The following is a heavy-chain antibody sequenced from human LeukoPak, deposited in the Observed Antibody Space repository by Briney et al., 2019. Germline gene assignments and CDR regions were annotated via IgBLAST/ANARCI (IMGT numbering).Heavy chain of an antibody. D-gene: IGHD6-19*01. CDR1: GYTFTGYY. V-gene: IGHV1-2*02. CDR2: INPNSGGT. CDR3: ARGALPIAVAGTNYFDY. Sequence: ASVKVSCKASGYTFTGYYMHWVRQAPGQGLEWMGWINPNSGGTNYAQKFQGRVTMTRDTSISTAYMELSRLRSDDTAVYYCARGALPIAVAGTNYFDYWGQGTLVTVSS. J-gene: IGHJ4*02.